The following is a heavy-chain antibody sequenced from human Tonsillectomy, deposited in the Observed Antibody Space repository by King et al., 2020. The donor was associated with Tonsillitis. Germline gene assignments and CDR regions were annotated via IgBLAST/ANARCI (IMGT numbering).Heavy chain of an antibody. Sequence: VQLVESGGGLVQPGGSLRLSCAASGFTFSSYAMQWVRQAPGTGLEFVSSISSEGVTTYYADSVKGRLTISRDNSKNTLYLQMGSLRVEDMAVYYCARDGKAINDYWGQGTLVTVSS. V-gene: IGHV3-64*07. CDR3: ARDGKAINDY. CDR1: GFTFSSYA. CDR2: ISSEGVTT. J-gene: IGHJ4*02. D-gene: IGHD5-18*01.